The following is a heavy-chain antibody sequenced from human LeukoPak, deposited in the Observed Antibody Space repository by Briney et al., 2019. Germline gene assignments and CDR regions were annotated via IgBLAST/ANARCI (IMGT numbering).Heavy chain of an antibody. D-gene: IGHD3-10*01. J-gene: IGHJ5*02. CDR1: GDSITSHYY. V-gene: IGHV4-38-2*02. Sequence: SETLSLTCTVSGDSITSHYYWGWVRQPPGKGLEWIAIMYYSGSTYYNPSPKSRVTMSVDTSKNQFSLKLSSVTAADTAVYYCARDSGTTGEVKFDPWGQGTLVTVSS. CDR2: MYYSGST. CDR3: ARDSGTTGEVKFDP.